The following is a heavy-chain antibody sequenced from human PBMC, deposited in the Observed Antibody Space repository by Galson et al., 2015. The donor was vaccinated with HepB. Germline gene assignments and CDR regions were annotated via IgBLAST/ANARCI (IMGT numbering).Heavy chain of an antibody. J-gene: IGHJ2*01. CDR1: RFTFSTHS. Sequence: SCAASRFTFSTHSMNWVRQAPGKGLEWIAYITSTGVIVYADSVQGRFTISRDNAKYSLFLQMNSLRDEDTAVYYCARDGRSPVEFWFDLWGRGTLVTVSS. CDR3: ARDGRSPVEFWFDL. V-gene: IGHV3-48*02. CDR2: ITSTGVIV. D-gene: IGHD3-10*01.